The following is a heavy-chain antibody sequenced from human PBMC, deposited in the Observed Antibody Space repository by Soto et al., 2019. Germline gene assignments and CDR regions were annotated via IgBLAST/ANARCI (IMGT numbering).Heavy chain of an antibody. J-gene: IGHJ5*02. V-gene: IGHV4-30-2*01. CDR1: GDSYSISTYS. CDR3: AGMPYTSGLRFDP. CDR2: IYQSGVT. D-gene: IGHD6-19*01. Sequence: SETLSLTCNMSGDSYSISTYSWSWIRRPPGKALQWIGFIYQSGVTSYNPSLASRVSISLDRSNNQCSLKLKSVTAADTAVYFCAGMPYTSGLRFDPWGPGTLVTVSS.